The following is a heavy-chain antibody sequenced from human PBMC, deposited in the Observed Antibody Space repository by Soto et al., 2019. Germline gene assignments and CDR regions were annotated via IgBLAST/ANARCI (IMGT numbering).Heavy chain of an antibody. CDR2: IYPGDSDT. J-gene: IGHJ6*02. CDR1: GYSFTSYW. CDR3: ARALGVQLYGMDV. Sequence: PGESLKISCKGSGYSFTSYWIGWVRQMHGKGLEWMGIIYPGDSDTRYSPSFQGQVTISADKSISTAYLQWSSLKASDTAMYYCARALGVQLYGMDVWGQGTRVTVSS. D-gene: IGHD3-16*01. V-gene: IGHV5-51*01.